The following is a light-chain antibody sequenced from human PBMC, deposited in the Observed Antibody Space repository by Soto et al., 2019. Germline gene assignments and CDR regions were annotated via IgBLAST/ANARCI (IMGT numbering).Light chain of an antibody. Sequence: AIRRTQSPSSLSSSTGDRVTITCLSSQGISSYLAWYQQKPVKAPKLLIYAASTLQSGVPSRFSGSGSGTDFTLTISCLQSEDFATYYCQQYYSYPRTFGQGTKVDIK. CDR3: QQYYSYPRT. J-gene: IGKJ1*01. CDR1: QGISSY. CDR2: AAS. V-gene: IGKV1-8*01.